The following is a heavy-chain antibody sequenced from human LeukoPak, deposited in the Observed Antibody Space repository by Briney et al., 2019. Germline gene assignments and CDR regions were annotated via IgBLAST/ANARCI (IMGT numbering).Heavy chain of an antibody. CDR2: INPNSGGT. V-gene: IGHV1-2*02. J-gene: IGHJ4*02. Sequence: GASVKVSCKASGGTFSSYAISWVRQAPGQGLEWMGWINPNSGGTNYAQKFQGRVTMTRDTSISTAYMELSRLRSDDTAVYYCARERYSYGQRSFDYWDQGTLVTVSS. CDR3: ARERYSYGQRSFDY. D-gene: IGHD5-18*01. CDR1: GGTFSSYA.